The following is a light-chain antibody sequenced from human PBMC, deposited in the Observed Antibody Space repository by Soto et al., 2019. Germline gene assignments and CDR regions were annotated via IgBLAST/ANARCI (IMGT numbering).Light chain of an antibody. Sequence: QSVLTQPASVSGSPGQSITISCTGTSSDVGGYNYVSWYQQHPGKAPKLMIYDVSNRPSGVSNRFSGSKSGNTASLTISGLQAEDEADYHCCSYAGSDTWAFGGGTKLTVL. V-gene: IGLV2-23*02. CDR1: SSDVGGYNY. CDR2: DVS. J-gene: IGLJ3*02. CDR3: CSYAGSDTWA.